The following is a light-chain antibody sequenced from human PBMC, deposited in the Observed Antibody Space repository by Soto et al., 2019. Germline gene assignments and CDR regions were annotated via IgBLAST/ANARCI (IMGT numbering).Light chain of an antibody. CDR2: DAS. J-gene: IGKJ2*01. CDR3: QQHNDQSPVT. V-gene: IGKV1-5*01. CDR1: QTITTS. Sequence: DIQMTQSPSTLSAFVGDRVTITCRASQTITTSLAWYQHKPGKAPKLLIFDASTLHTGVPSRFRGSGFGTEFTLTISYLQPEDIATYYYQQHNDQSPVTIGQGTSLEIK.